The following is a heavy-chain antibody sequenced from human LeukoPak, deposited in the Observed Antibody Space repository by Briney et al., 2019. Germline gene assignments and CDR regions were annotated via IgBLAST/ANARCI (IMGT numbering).Heavy chain of an antibody. J-gene: IGHJ5*02. CDR2: IYYSGST. V-gene: IGHV4-59*01. Sequence: PSETLSLTFTVSGGSISSYYWSWIRQPPGKGLEWIGYIYYSGSTNYNPSLKSRVTISVDTSKNQFSLKLSSVTAADTAVYYCARGPTDTHSSSWLNWFDPWGQGTLVTVSS. CDR1: GGSISSYY. CDR3: ARGPTDTHSSSWLNWFDP. D-gene: IGHD6-13*01.